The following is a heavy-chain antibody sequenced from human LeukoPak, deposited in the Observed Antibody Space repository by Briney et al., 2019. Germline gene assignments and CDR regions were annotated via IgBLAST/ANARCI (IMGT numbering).Heavy chain of an antibody. D-gene: IGHD3-10*01. CDR1: GGSISSGGYY. CDR3: ARGDTMVRGVIAYYYYGMDV. CDR2: IYYSGST. J-gene: IGHJ6*04. Sequence: PSQTLSLTCTVSGGSISSGGYYWSWIRQHPGKGLEWIGYIYYSGSTNYNPSLKSRVTISVDTSKNQFSLKLSSVTAADTAVYYCARGDTMVRGVIAYYYYGMDVWGKGTTVTVSS. V-gene: IGHV4-61*08.